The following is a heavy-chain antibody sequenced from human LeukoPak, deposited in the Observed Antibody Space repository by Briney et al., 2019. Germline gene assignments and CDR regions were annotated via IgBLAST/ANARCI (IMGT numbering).Heavy chain of an antibody. J-gene: IGHJ4*02. CDR3: ARDQRSSQWLLPLAY. D-gene: IGHD3-22*01. Sequence: GGSLRLSRAASRFTFSSYSMNWVRQAPGKGLEWVSYISSSSSTIYYADSVKGRFTISRDNAKNSLYLQMNSLRAEDTAVYYCARDQRSSQWLLPLAYWGQGTLVTVSS. CDR1: RFTFSSYS. CDR2: ISSSSSTI. V-gene: IGHV3-48*01.